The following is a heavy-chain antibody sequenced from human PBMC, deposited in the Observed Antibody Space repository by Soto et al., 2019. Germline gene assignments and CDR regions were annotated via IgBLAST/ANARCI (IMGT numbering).Heavy chain of an antibody. CDR1: GYSFPKYY. Sequence: PGESLKISCKGSGYSFPKYYIGWVRQMPGKDLEWMAIIYPDGSDTRYSPSFQGQVTISADKSISTAYLQWSSLKASDTAMYYCARQDFYDSRFDYWGQGTLVTVSS. D-gene: IGHD3-22*01. J-gene: IGHJ4*02. V-gene: IGHV5-51*01. CDR2: IYPDGSDT. CDR3: ARQDFYDSRFDY.